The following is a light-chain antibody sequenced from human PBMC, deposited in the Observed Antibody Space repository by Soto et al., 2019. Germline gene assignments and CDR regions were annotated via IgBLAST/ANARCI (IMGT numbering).Light chain of an antibody. V-gene: IGLV1-47*01. CDR2: RNS. Sequence: QCVLNQSPSASGTPGQRVTISCSGSASTIGRNYVYWYQQLPGPAPKLLIYRNSQRPSGVPDRFSGSKSGTSASLAISGLRSEDEADYYCAAWDDNLSGLYVFGAGTKVTVL. J-gene: IGLJ1*01. CDR1: ASTIGRNY. CDR3: AAWDDNLSGLYV.